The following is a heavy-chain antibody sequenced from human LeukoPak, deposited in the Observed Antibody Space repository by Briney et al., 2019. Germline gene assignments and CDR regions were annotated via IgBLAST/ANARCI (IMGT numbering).Heavy chain of an antibody. V-gene: IGHV3-53*01. J-gene: IGHJ4*02. D-gene: IGHD5-18*01. Sequence: GGSLRLSCAASGFAVSSNYMSWVRQAPGKGLEWVSVIYSGGSTYCAESVKGRFIISRDISRNTLYLQMNGLRAEDTAVYYCAAEGGYRFDYWGLGSLVTVSS. CDR2: IYSGGST. CDR1: GFAVSSNY. CDR3: AAEGGYRFDY.